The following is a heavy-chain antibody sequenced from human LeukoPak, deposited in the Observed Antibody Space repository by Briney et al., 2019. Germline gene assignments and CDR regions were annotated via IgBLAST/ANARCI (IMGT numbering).Heavy chain of an antibody. J-gene: IGHJ4*02. CDR1: GFTFSSYA. Sequence: QTGGSLRLSCAASGFTFSSYAMSWVRQTPGKGLEWVAFIRYDGSNKYYADSMKGRFTISRDYSKNTLYLQMNSLRAEDTAVYYCAKERMLGVKGGASFDYWGQGTLVTVSS. V-gene: IGHV3-30*02. CDR2: IRYDGSNK. D-gene: IGHD3-10*02. CDR3: AKERMLGVKGGASFDY.